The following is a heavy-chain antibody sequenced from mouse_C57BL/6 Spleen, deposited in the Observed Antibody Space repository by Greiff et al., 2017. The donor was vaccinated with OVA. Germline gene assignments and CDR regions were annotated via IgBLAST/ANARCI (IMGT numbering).Heavy chain of an antibody. Sequence: VQLQQSGAELVKPGASVKLSCTASGFTIKDYYMHWVKQRTEQGLEWIGRIDPEDGETKYAPNFQGKATITADTSSNTAYLQLSSLTSEDTAVYYCARDDYDRGDFDYWGQGTTLTVSS. CDR2: IDPEDGET. CDR3: ARDDYDRGDFDY. D-gene: IGHD2-4*01. J-gene: IGHJ2*01. V-gene: IGHV14-2*01. CDR1: GFTIKDYY.